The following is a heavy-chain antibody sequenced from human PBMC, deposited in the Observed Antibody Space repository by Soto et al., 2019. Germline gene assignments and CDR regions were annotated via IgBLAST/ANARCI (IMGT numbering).Heavy chain of an antibody. J-gene: IGHJ5*02. D-gene: IGHD1-7*01. V-gene: IGHV3-23*01. CDR2: ISGGGGNT. Sequence: EVQLLESGGGLVQPGGSLTLSCVASGFTFSSYAMSWVRQAPGKGLEWVSGISGGGGNTYYADSVKGRFTIFRDNSKNTLYLQMNSLRAEDTAVYYCAKDQNWDYSWNWFDPWGQGTLVTVSS. CDR3: AKDQNWDYSWNWFDP. CDR1: GFTFSSYA.